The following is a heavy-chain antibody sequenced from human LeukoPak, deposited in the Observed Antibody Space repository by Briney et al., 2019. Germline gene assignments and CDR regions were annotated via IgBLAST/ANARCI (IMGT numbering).Heavy chain of an antibody. J-gene: IGHJ6*03. CDR2: LYHSGST. CDR1: GYSISSGYY. Sequence: SETMSLTCTVSGYSISSGYYWGCIRQPPGQGLEWIGSLYHSGSTYYNPSLKSRVTISVDTSKNQFSLKLSSVTAADTAVYYCARCWGEVAAQNYYNYYMDVWGKGTTVTVSS. D-gene: IGHD2-15*01. CDR3: ARCWGEVAAQNYYNYYMDV. V-gene: IGHV4-38-2*02.